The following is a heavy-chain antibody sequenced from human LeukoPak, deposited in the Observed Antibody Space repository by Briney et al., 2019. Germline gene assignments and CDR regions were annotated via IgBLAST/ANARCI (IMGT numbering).Heavy chain of an antibody. CDR3: ARAGDSNGYLNGMDV. CDR1: GGTFSSYA. Sequence: ASVKVSCKASGGTFSSYAISWVRQAPGQGLEWMGRIIPILGIANYAQKFQGRVTITADKSTSTAYMELSSLRSEDTAVYYCARAGDSNGYLNGMDVWGQGTTVTVSS. CDR2: IIPILGIA. D-gene: IGHD5-18*01. V-gene: IGHV1-69*04. J-gene: IGHJ6*02.